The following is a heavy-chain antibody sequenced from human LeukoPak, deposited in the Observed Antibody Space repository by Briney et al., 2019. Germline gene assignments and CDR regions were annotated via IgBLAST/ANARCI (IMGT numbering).Heavy chain of an antibody. J-gene: IGHJ3*02. V-gene: IGHV1-69*06. CDR2: IIPIFGTA. D-gene: IGHD1-14*01. CDR1: GGTFSSYA. Sequence: ASVKVSCKASGGTFSSYAISWVRQAPGQGLEWMGGIIPIFGTANYAQKFQGRVTITADKSTSTAYMELSSLRSEDTAVYYCARGPTNGKGAFDIWGQGKRATVS. CDR3: ARGPTNGKGAFDI.